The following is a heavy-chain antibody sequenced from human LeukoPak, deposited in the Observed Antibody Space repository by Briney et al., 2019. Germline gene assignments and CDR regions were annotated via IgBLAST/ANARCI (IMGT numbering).Heavy chain of an antibody. V-gene: IGHV4-59*01. CDR1: GGSISSYY. CDR2: IYHSGST. D-gene: IGHD5-12*01. J-gene: IGHJ6*03. Sequence: SETLSLTCTVSGGSISSYYWSWIRQPPGKGLEWIAYIYHSGSTNSNPSLKSRVTISVDTSKNQFSLRLSSVTAADTAVYYCARQGYTISYYYMDVWGKGTTVTVSS. CDR3: ARQGYTISYYYMDV.